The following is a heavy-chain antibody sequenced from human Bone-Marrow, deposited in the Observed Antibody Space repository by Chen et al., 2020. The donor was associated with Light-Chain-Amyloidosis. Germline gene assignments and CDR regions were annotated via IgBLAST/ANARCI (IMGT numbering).Heavy chain of an antibody. CDR2: ISYDGSNK. V-gene: IGHV3-30*18. Sequence: QVQLVESGGGVVQPGRSLRLSCAASGFTFSSYGMHWVRQAPGKGLEWVAVISYDGSNKYDADSVKGRFNISRDNSKNTLYLQMNSLRAEDTAVYYCAKEQGLSVPYWGQGTLVTVSS. CDR3: AKEQGLSVPY. J-gene: IGHJ4*02. CDR1: GFTFSSYG. D-gene: IGHD6-19*01.